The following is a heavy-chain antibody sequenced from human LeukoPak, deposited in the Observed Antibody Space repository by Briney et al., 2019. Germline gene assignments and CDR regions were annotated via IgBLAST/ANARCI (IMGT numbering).Heavy chain of an antibody. V-gene: IGHV3-23*01. CDR3: AREGPRGNSQFDY. CDR1: GFTFSSYA. CDR2: ISGSGGST. D-gene: IGHD2/OR15-2a*01. J-gene: IGHJ4*02. Sequence: GGSLRLSCAASGFTFSSYAMSWVRQAPGKGLEWVSAISGSGGSTYYADSVKGRFTISRDNPKNTLYLQMNSLRAEDTAIYYCAREGPRGNSQFDYWGQGTLVTVSS.